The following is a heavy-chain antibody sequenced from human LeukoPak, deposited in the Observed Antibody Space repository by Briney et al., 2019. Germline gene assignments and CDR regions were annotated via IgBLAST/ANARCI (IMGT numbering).Heavy chain of an antibody. V-gene: IGHV3-7*01. CDR1: GFTFSDCW. J-gene: IGHJ4*02. CDR3: ARAMVKLASYYFDY. CDR2: IKQDGSEE. D-gene: IGHD5-18*01. Sequence: PGGSLRLSCAASGFTFSDCWMTWVRQAPGKGLEWVANIKQDGSEEYYVDSVKGRFTISRDNAKNSLYLQMNSLRAEDTAVYYCARAMVKLASYYFDYWGQGTLVTVSS.